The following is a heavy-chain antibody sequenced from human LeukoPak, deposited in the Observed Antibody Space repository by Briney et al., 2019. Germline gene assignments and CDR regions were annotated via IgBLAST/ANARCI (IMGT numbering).Heavy chain of an antibody. CDR1: GVTISSYY. V-gene: IGHV6-1*01. CDR3: ARENTGYSRGWFDYDAFDI. CDR2: TYYRSKRYN. Sequence: SETLSLTCTVSGVTISSYYWSWIRQSPSRGLEWVGRTYYRSKRYNDYAVAVKSRITSNPDTSKTQFTLQLNSVTPEDTAVYYSARENTGYSRGWFDYDAFDIWGQGTMFTVSS. D-gene: IGHD6-19*01. J-gene: IGHJ3*02.